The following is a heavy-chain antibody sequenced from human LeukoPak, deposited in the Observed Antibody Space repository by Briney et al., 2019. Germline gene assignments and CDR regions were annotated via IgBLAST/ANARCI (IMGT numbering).Heavy chain of an antibody. CDR2: IDWDDDK. D-gene: IGHD3-10*01. CDR3: ARCSGSGSPGYFDC. Sequence: SGPALVKPTQTLTLTCTFSGFSLSTSGMCMNWIRQPPGKALEWLARIDWDDDKYYSTFLKTRLTVSKDTSKNQVVLTMTNMDPVDTATYYCARCSGSGSPGYFDCWGQGTLVTVSS. CDR1: GFSLSTSGMC. V-gene: IGHV2-70*11. J-gene: IGHJ4*02.